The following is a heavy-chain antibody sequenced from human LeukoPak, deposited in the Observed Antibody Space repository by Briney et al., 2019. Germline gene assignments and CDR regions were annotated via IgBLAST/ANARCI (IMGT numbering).Heavy chain of an antibody. J-gene: IGHJ6*02. CDR3: ARDSSVPAAMYTYYYYYGMDV. CDR2: IYYSGST. V-gene: IGHV4-59*01. CDR1: GGSISSYY. Sequence: SETLSLTCTVSGGSISSYYWSWIRQPPGKGLEWIGNIYYSGSTNYNPSLKSRVTISVDTSNNQFSLKLSSVTAANTAADYCARDSSVPAAMYTYYYYYGMDVWGQGTTDTVSS. D-gene: IGHD2-2*01.